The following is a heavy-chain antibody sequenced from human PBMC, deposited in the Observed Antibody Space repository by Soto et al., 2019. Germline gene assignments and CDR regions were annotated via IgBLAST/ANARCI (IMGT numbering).Heavy chain of an antibody. V-gene: IGHV1-18*01. Sequence: APVKVSCKASGYTFSSYGISWVRQAPGQWLELVGWISAYNGNTNXSQNLQGRTXMTTDTSASTAXMELRSLRSDDTAVYYCAREKTTGSYSGMXVXGQ. CDR3: AREKTTGSYSGMXV. CDR1: GYTFSSYG. J-gene: IGHJ6*01. D-gene: IGHD1-1*01. CDR2: ISAYNGNT.